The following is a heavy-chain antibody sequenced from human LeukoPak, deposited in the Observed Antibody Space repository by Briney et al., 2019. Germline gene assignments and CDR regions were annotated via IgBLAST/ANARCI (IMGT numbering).Heavy chain of an antibody. CDR2: INPNSGGT. J-gene: IGHJ3*02. CDR3: ARDGVVVVITTDAFDI. Sequence: GASVKVSCKASGYTFTGYYMHWVRQAPGQGLEWMGWINPNSGGTNYAQKFQGRVTMTRDTSISTAYMELSRLRSDDTAVYYCARDGVVVVITTDAFDIWGQGTIVTVSS. D-gene: IGHD3-22*01. CDR1: GYTFTGYY. V-gene: IGHV1-2*02.